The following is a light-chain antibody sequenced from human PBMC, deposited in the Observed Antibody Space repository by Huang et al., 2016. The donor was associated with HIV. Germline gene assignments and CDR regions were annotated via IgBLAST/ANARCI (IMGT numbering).Light chain of an antibody. Sequence: DIQMTQSPSSLSASVGDRVTITCQASQDISNYLNWYQQKPGKAPKLLIYHASNLETGVPSRFSGVGFGTHFSFTISGLQPEDVATYYCQQYDTLPYTFGQGTMLEVK. CDR1: QDISNY. CDR3: QQYDTLPYT. V-gene: IGKV1-33*01. J-gene: IGKJ2*01. CDR2: HAS.